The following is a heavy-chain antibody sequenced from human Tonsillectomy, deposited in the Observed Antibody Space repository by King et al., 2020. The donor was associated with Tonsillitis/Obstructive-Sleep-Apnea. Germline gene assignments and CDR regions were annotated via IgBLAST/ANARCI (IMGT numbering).Heavy chain of an antibody. J-gene: IGHJ3*02. Sequence: QLQESGPGLVKPSETLSLTCTVSGGSISSSRYYWGWIRQPPGKGLEWIGSIYYSGSTYYNPSLKSRVTMSVDTSKDQFSLKLSSVTAADTAVYYCARPGIAVTGTWAFDIWGQGTMVTASS. CDR1: GGSISSSRYY. CDR2: IYYSGST. D-gene: IGHD6-19*01. CDR3: ARPGIAVTGTWAFDI. V-gene: IGHV4-39*01.